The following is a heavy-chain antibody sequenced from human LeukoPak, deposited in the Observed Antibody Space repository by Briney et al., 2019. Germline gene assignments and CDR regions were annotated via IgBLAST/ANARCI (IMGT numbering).Heavy chain of an antibody. CDR1: GDSISTFY. V-gene: IGHV4-4*07. Sequence: SETLSLTCTVFGDSISTFYWSWIRQPAGKGLEWIGHIYTSGSTNYNPSLKSRVTMSVDTSKNQFFLKLSSVTAADTAVYYCARDVVAAVGSFDYWGQGILVTVSS. J-gene: IGHJ4*02. CDR3: ARDVVAAVGSFDY. CDR2: IYTSGST. D-gene: IGHD6-13*01.